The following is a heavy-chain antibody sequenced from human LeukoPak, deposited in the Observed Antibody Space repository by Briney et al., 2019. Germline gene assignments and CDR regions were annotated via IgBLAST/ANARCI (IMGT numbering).Heavy chain of an antibody. CDR1: GFTFSSYA. D-gene: IGHD1-26*01. CDR2: ISGSGGST. J-gene: IGHJ4*02. V-gene: IGHV3-23*01. Sequence: PGGSLRLSCAASGFTFSSYAMSWVRQAPGKGLEWVSTISGSGGSTYYAGSVKGRFTISRDNSKNTLYLQINSLRAEDTAVYYCAKDLAAEWELLDYWGQGTLVTVSS. CDR3: AKDLAAEWELLDY.